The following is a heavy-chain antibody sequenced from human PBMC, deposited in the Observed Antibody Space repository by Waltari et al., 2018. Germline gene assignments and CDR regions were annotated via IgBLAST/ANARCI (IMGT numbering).Heavy chain of an antibody. Sequence: EVQLVQSGAEVKKPGESLRISCKGSGYSFTCYWIRWVSQMPGKGLEWMGRIDPSDSYTNYSPSFQGHVTISADKSISTAYLQWSSLKASDTAMYYCARLISSSWYYFDYWGQGTLVTVSS. CDR3: ARLISSSWYYFDY. J-gene: IGHJ4*02. CDR2: IDPSDSYT. D-gene: IGHD6-13*01. V-gene: IGHV5-10-1*03. CDR1: GYSFTCYW.